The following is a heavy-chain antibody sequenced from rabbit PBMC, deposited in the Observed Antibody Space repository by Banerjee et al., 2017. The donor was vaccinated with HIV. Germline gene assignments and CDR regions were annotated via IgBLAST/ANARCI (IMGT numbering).Heavy chain of an antibody. Sequence: QEQLEESGGDLVKPEGSLTLTCTASGFSFSSTYWICWVRQAPGKGLEWIACIYVGNGNTYYANWAKGRFTISKTSSTTVTLQMTSLTAADTATYFCARDWGSTTYYNLWGQGTLVTVS. V-gene: IGHV1S45*01. CDR1: GFSFSSTYW. CDR2: IYVGNGNT. CDR3: ARDWGSTTYYNL. D-gene: IGHD1-1*01. J-gene: IGHJ4*01.